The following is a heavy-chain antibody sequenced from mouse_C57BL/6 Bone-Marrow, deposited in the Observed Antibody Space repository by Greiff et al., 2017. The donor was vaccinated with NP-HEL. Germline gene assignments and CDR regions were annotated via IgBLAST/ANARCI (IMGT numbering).Heavy chain of an antibody. D-gene: IGHD4-1*01. CDR1: GFTFTDYY. Sequence: EVKLMESGGGLVQPGGSLSLSCAASGFTFTDYYMSWVRQPPGKALEWVGFIRNKANGYTTEYSASVKGRFTISRDNSQSILYLQMNALRAEDSATYYCARTLGGYYAMDYWGQGTSVTVSS. V-gene: IGHV7-3*01. CDR2: IRNKANGYTT. J-gene: IGHJ4*01. CDR3: ARTLGGYYAMDY.